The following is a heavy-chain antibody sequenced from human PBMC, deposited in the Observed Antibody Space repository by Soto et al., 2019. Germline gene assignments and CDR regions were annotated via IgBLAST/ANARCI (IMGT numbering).Heavy chain of an antibody. CDR3: ARRWGRTFDY. J-gene: IGHJ4*02. V-gene: IGHV4-59*08. Sequence: PSEPLSLTCPVSGGSISSYYWSWIRQPPGKGLEWIGYIYYSGSTNYNPSLKSRVTISVDTSKNQFSLKLSSVTAADTAVYYCARRWGRTFDYWGQGTLVTVSS. CDR2: IYYSGST. CDR1: GGSISSYY. D-gene: IGHD7-27*01.